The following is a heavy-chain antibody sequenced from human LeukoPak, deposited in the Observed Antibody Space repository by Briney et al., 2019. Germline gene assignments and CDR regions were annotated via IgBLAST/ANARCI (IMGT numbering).Heavy chain of an antibody. V-gene: IGHV3-74*01. CDR3: ARVPARLPVHYPYFDY. CDR1: GFTFSSHW. J-gene: IGHJ4*02. Sequence: GGSLRLSCAASGFTFSSHWMHWVRQAPGKGLVWVSRITGDGTSTSYADSVKGRFTISRDNAKNALYLQMNRLRAEDTAVYYCARVPARLPVHYPYFDYWGQGALVTVSS. CDR2: ITGDGTST. D-gene: IGHD6-6*01.